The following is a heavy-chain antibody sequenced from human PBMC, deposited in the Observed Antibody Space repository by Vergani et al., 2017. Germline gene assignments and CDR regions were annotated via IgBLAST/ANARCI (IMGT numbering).Heavy chain of an antibody. D-gene: IGHD3-10*01. J-gene: IGHJ4*02. Sequence: QVQLQESGPGLVKPSETLSLTCTVSGGSVSSGSYYWSWIRQPPGKGLEWIGYIYYSGSTNYNPSLKSRVTISVDTSKNQFSLKLSSVTAADTAVYYCARGDGSGSYSDYWGQGTLVTVSS. CDR2: IYYSGST. CDR1: GGSVSSGSYY. CDR3: ARGDGSGSYSDY. V-gene: IGHV4-61*01.